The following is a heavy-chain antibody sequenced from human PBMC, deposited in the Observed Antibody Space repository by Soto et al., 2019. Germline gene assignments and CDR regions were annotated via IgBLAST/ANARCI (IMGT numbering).Heavy chain of an antibody. J-gene: IGHJ4*02. CDR1: GASITTYY. CDR2: IYYSGST. CDR3: ARDSTVGATKRGFEY. D-gene: IGHD1-26*01. V-gene: IGHV4-59*01. Sequence: QVQLQESGPGLVKPSETLSLTCTVSGASITTYYWNWIRQPPGKGLEWIGYIYYSGSTNYSPALKSRVARLLDTSKSQVSLRLTSVTAADTAVYYCARDSTVGATKRGFEYWGQGTLVSVSS.